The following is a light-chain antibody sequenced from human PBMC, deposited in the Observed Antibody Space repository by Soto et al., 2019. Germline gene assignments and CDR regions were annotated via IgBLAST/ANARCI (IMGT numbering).Light chain of an antibody. CDR3: QSYDSSLSGYV. CDR2: GNS. V-gene: IGLV1-40*01. Sequence: QSVLTQPPSVSGAPGQRVTISCTGSSSNIGAGYAVHWYQQLPGTAPKLLIYGNSNRPSGVPDRFSDSKSGTSASLAITGLQAEDEADYSCQSYDSSLSGYVFGTGTKLTVL. CDR1: SSNIGAGYA. J-gene: IGLJ1*01.